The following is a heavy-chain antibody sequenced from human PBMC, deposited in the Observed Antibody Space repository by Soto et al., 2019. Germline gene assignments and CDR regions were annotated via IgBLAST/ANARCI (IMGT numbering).Heavy chain of an antibody. CDR1: GYTFTSYA. CDR3: AGGLVTTGTMFAY. Sequence: ASVKVSCKASGYTFTSYAMHWVRQAPGQGLEWMGWINPNSGGTNYAQKFQGRVTITRDTSISTAYMELRSLRSDDTAVYYCAGGLVTTGTMFAYWGQGTRVTVSS. V-gene: IGHV1-2*02. D-gene: IGHD4-17*01. J-gene: IGHJ4*02. CDR2: INPNSGGT.